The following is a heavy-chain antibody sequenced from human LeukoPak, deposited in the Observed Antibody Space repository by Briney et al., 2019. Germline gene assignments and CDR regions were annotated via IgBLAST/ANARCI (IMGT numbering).Heavy chain of an antibody. J-gene: IGHJ4*02. CDR1: GGSISSGGYY. CDR2: IYYSGST. CDR3: ARTTGLHYYDSSLFDY. V-gene: IGHV4-31*03. Sequence: SETLSLTCTVSGGSISSGGYYWSWIRQHPGKGLKWIGYIYYSGSTYYNPSLKSRVTISVDTSKNQFSLKLSSVTAADTAVYYCARTTGLHYYDSSLFDYWGQGTLVTVSS. D-gene: IGHD3-22*01.